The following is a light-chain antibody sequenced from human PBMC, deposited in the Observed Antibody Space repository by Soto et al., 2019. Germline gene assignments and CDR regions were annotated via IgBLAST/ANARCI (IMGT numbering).Light chain of an antibody. CDR2: GAS. V-gene: IGKV1-6*01. J-gene: IGKJ1*01. Sequence: AIQMTQSPSSLSASVGDRVTITCRASQDIRNELGWYQQRPGKAPKALIYGASTLQSGVPSRFSGSGFGTDFTLTISSLQREDFAIYYCLQDRNYPRTFGQGTKVE. CDR3: LQDRNYPRT. CDR1: QDIRNE.